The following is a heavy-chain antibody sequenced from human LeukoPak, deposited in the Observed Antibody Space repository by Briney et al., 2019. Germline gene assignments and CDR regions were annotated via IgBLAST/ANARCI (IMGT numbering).Heavy chain of an antibody. CDR3: ARGGIVGSAFDY. CDR2: IYPGDSDT. CDR1: GYSFSSYW. D-gene: IGHD1-26*01. J-gene: IGHJ4*02. V-gene: IGHV5-51*01. Sequence: GESLQISCQGSGYSFSSYWIGWVRQMPGKGLEWMGIIYPGDSDTRYSPSFQGQVTISADNFISTAYLQWSSLKASNTAMYYCARGGIVGSAFDYWGQGTQVTVSS.